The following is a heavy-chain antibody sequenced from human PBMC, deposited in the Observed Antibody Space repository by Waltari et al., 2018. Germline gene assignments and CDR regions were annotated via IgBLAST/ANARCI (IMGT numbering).Heavy chain of an antibody. Sequence: QVQLQESGPGLVKHSGTLSLTCAVSGGSISSSNWWSWVRQPPGKGLEWIGEIYHSGSTNYNPSRKGRVTISVDKSRSQCSLKLSSVTAADTAVYYCARAVGWGYYYGSGSYRYYFDYWGQGTLVTVSS. J-gene: IGHJ4*02. CDR1: GGSISSSNW. V-gene: IGHV4-4*02. CDR3: ARAVGWGYYYGSGSYRYYFDY. CDR2: IYHSGST. D-gene: IGHD3-10*01.